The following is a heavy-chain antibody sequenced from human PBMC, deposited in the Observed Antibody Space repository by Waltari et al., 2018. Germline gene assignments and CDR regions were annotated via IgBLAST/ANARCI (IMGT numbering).Heavy chain of an antibody. D-gene: IGHD2-15*01. V-gene: IGHV4-39*01. CDR1: GGSINTTTYF. J-gene: IGHJ5*02. CDR2: VYYSGST. Sequence: QLQLQESGPRLVKPSETLSLPCTVSGGSINTTTYFWAWLRQPPGKGLEWIGSVYYSGSTDYNESLKSRVTISVDTSKNQFSLNLSSVTAADTAVYYCASQDAAAVAYWFDPWGQGTPVTVSS. CDR3: ASQDAAAVAYWFDP.